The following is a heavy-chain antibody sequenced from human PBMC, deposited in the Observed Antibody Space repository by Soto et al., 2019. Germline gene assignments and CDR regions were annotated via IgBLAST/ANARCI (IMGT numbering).Heavy chain of an antibody. D-gene: IGHD2-2*02. V-gene: IGHV4-59*01. Sequence: PSETLSLTCTVSGGSISSYYWSWIRQPPGKGLEWIGYIYYSGSTNYNPSLKSRVTISVDTSKNQFSLKLSSVTDADTAVYYCARGYCSSTSCYRPYMDVWGKGTTVTVSS. CDR1: GGSISSYY. J-gene: IGHJ6*03. CDR3: ARGYCSSTSCYRPYMDV. CDR2: IYYSGST.